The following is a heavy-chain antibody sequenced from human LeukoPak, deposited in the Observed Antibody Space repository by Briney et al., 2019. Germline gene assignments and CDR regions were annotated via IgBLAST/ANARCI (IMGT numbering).Heavy chain of an antibody. CDR2: INYLGST. CDR1: GGSLSRGNYF. Sequence: SETLSLTCSVSGGSLSRGNYFWGWIRQPPGKGLEWIGNINYLGSTAYNPSLKSRITTSVDTSKHQFSLKLTSVTAADTAVYYCARLSKGRYFDYFFDYWGQGTLVTVSS. J-gene: IGHJ4*02. D-gene: IGHD3-9*01. V-gene: IGHV4-39*01. CDR3: ARLSKGRYFDYFFDY.